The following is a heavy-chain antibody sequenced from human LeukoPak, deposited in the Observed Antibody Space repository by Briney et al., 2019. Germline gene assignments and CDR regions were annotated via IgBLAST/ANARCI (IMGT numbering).Heavy chain of an antibody. D-gene: IGHD3-10*01. CDR1: GFTFSSYA. Sequence: PGGSLRLSCAASGFTFSSYAMSLVRQAPGKGLEWVSAISGSGGSTYYADSVKGRFTVSRDNSKNTLYLQMNSLRAEDTAVYYCAKDLHYYGSGNYMDVWGKGTTVTVSS. J-gene: IGHJ6*03. CDR2: ISGSGGST. CDR3: AKDLHYYGSGNYMDV. V-gene: IGHV3-23*01.